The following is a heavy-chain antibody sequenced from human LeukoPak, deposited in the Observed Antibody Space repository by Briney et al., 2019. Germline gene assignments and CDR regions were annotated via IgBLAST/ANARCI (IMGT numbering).Heavy chain of an antibody. CDR2: IYYSGST. J-gene: IGHJ4*02. CDR3: TIGSSSGSLAY. D-gene: IGHD2-15*01. CDR1: GGSISSYY. V-gene: IGHV4-59*12. Sequence: PSETLSLTCTVSGGSISSYYWSWIRQPPGKGLEWIGYIYYSGSTNYNPSLKSRVAISVDTSTNQFSLFLRSVTAADTAIYYCTIGSSSGSLAYWGQGTLVTVSS.